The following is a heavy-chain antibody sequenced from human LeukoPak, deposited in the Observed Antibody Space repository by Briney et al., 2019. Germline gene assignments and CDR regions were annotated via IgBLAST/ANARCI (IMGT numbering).Heavy chain of an antibody. CDR2: IYYSGST. J-gene: IGHJ4*02. D-gene: IGHD4-17*01. Sequence: PSETLSLTCTVSGGSISSSSYYWGWIRQPPGKGLEWIGSIYYSGSTYYNPSLKSRVTISVDTSKNQFSLKLSSVTAADTAMYYCARHWGNTVPIDYWGQGTLVTVSS. CDR1: GGSISSSSYY. CDR3: ARHWGNTVPIDY. V-gene: IGHV4-39*01.